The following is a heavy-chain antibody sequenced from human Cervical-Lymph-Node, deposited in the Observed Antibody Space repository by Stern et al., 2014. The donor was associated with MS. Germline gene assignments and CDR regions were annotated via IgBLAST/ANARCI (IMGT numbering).Heavy chain of an antibody. Sequence: EVQLVESGGGLVQPGGSLRLSCAASGFTFDSYSMHWVRQVPGQGLVWVSRINTDGSSPRYADSVKSRFTISRDNAKNMLYLEMNSLRAEDTAVYYCSGSNWYFFDYWGQGTLVTVSS. V-gene: IGHV3-74*01. D-gene: IGHD6-13*01. CDR3: SGSNWYFFDY. CDR1: GFTFDSYS. J-gene: IGHJ4*02. CDR2: INTDGSSP.